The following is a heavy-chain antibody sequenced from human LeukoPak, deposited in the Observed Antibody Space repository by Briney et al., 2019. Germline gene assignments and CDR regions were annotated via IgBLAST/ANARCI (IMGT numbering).Heavy chain of an antibody. D-gene: IGHD1-26*01. CDR2: IIPILGIA. Sequence: ASVNVSCKASGGTFSSYAISWVRQAPGQGLEWMGRIIPILGIANYAQKFQGRATITADKSTSTAYMELSSLRSEDTAVYYCARGLGWEPLSSDYYYYGMDVWGQGTTATVSS. CDR1: GGTFSSYA. V-gene: IGHV1-69*04. CDR3: ARGLGWEPLSSDYYYYGMDV. J-gene: IGHJ6*02.